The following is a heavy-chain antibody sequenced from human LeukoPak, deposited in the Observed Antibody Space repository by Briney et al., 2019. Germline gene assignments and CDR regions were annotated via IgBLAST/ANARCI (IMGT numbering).Heavy chain of an antibody. V-gene: IGHV3-33*05. CDR2: ILYDGSNK. J-gene: IGHJ4*02. CDR3: AKGLCSGGSCGPIDY. CDR1: GFTFSRYG. D-gene: IGHD2-15*01. Sequence: GGSLRLSCAASGFTFSRYGMHWVRQAPGKGLEWVAVILYDGSNKDYADSVKGRFTISRDNSKNTLFLQMNSLRAEDTAVYYCAKGLCSGGSCGPIDYWGQGTLVTVSS.